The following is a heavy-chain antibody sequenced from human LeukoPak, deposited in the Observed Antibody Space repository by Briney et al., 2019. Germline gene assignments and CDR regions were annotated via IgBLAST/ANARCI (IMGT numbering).Heavy chain of an antibody. CDR3: ARSPWGYDSSGYGDAFDI. CDR1: GGSISSGGYS. D-gene: IGHD3-22*01. Sequence: SETLSLTCAVSGGSISSGGYSWSWIRQPPGKGLEWIGYIYYSGSTNYNPSLKSRVTISVDTSKNQFSLKLSSVTAADTAVYYCARSPWGYDSSGYGDAFDIWGQGTMVTVSS. V-gene: IGHV4-61*08. J-gene: IGHJ3*02. CDR2: IYYSGST.